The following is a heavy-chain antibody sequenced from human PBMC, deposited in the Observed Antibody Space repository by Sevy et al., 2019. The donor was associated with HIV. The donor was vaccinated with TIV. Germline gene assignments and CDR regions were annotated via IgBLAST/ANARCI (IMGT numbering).Heavy chain of an antibody. D-gene: IGHD1-1*01. CDR2: KYYGGSS. CDR1: GGSVSSDNYY. V-gene: IGHV4-61*01. J-gene: IGHJ5*02. Sequence: SETLSITCTVSGGSVSSDNYYWSWIRQPPGKGLEWIGYKYYGGSSHYNPSLRSRLTISLDTSKNQFSLKLDSVTAADTAVYYCARGGDRQRGNWFDPWGQGNLVTVSS. CDR3: ARGGDRQRGNWFDP.